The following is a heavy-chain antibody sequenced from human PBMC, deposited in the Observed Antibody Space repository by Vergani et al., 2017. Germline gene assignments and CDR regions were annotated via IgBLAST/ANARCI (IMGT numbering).Heavy chain of an antibody. Sequence: QVQLVESGGGVVQPGRSLRLSCATSGFTLTSYGIHWVRQAPGKGPEWVAVTWFDGRNKFYSDSVKGRFTISRDNSKNTLSLQMNSLTAEDTAIYYCAGXQGTSAYYYGGFDYWGQGILVTVSS. D-gene: IGHD3-22*01. CDR1: GFTLTSYG. CDR2: TWFDGRNK. J-gene: IGHJ4*02. CDR3: AGXQGTSAYYYGGFDY. V-gene: IGHV3-33*04.